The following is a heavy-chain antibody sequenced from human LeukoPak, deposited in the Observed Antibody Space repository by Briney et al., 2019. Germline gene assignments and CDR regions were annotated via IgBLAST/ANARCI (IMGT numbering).Heavy chain of an antibody. CDR3: ARDFWDDFEYFDL. V-gene: IGHV3-23*01. CDR1: GFTFSSHA. J-gene: IGHJ2*01. CDR2: INGSGSST. Sequence: PGGSLRLSCAASGFTFSSHAMSWVRQAPGKGLEWVSAINGSGSSTYYADSAKGRVSISRDNSKNTLYLQMNSLRVEDTALYYCARDFWDDFEYFDLWGRGTLVTVSS. D-gene: IGHD3-3*01.